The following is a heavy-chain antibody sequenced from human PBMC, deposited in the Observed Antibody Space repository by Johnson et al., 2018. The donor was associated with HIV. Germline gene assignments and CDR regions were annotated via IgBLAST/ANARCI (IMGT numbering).Heavy chain of an antibody. CDR2: IYRAGST. CDR1: GFSISSNY. CDR3: ARDGTGTGPEDAFDI. Sequence: VQLVESGGGLVQPGGSLRLSCAASGFSISSNYMSWIRQAPGKGLEWVSVIYRAGSTYYADSVKDRFTISRDISKNTIYLQMNSLRAEDTAMYYCARDGTGTGPEDAFDIWGQGTMVTVSS. D-gene: IGHD1-1*01. J-gene: IGHJ3*02. V-gene: IGHV3-66*01.